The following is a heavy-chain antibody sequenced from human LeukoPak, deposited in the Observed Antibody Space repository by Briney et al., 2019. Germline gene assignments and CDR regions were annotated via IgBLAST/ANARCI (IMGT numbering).Heavy chain of an antibody. CDR2: IYTSGST. J-gene: IGHJ4*02. V-gene: IGHV4-61*02. CDR1: GGSISSGSYY. Sequence: PSETLSLACTVSGGSISSGSYYWSWIRQPAGKGLEWIGRIYTSGSTNYNPSLKSRVIISVDTSKNQFSLELSSVTAADTAVYHCAREDRYCSGGSCYSWGQGTLVTVSS. CDR3: AREDRYCSGGSCYS. D-gene: IGHD2-15*01.